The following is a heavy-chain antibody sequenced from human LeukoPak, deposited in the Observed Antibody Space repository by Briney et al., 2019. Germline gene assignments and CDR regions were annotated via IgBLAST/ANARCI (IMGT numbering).Heavy chain of an antibody. CDR1: GYSISSGYY. V-gene: IGHV4-38-2*02. Sequence: SETLSLTCAVSGYSISSGYYWGWIRQPPGKGLEWIGSIYHSGSTYYNPSLKSRVTISVDTSKNQFSLKLSSVTAADTAVYYCAREVAVAGAFDYWGQGTLVTVSS. CDR3: AREVAVAGAFDY. J-gene: IGHJ4*02. D-gene: IGHD6-19*01. CDR2: IYHSGST.